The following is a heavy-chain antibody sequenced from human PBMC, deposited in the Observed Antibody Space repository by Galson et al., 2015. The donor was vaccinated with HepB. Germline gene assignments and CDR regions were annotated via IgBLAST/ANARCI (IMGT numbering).Heavy chain of an antibody. CDR3: ASSSGTSARGEGY. CDR2: ISYDGSNK. CDR1: GFTFSSYA. J-gene: IGHJ4*02. Sequence: SLRLSCAASGFTFSSYAMHWVRQAPGKGLEWVAVISYDGSNKYYADSVKGRSTISRDNSKNTLYLQMNSLRAEDTAVYYCASSSGTSARGEGYWGQGTLVTVSS. V-gene: IGHV3-30-3*01. D-gene: IGHD3-22*01.